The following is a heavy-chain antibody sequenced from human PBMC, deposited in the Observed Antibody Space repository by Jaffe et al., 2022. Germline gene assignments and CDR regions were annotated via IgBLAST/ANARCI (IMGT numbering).Heavy chain of an antibody. D-gene: IGHD3-10*01. CDR3: ARDGGYYGSGSYPYYYYYYMDV. V-gene: IGHV1-69*01. CDR2: IIPIFGTA. CDR1: GGTFSSYA. Sequence: QVQLVQSGAEVKKPGSSVKVSCKASGGTFSSYAISWVRQAPGQGLEWMGGIIPIFGTANYAQKFQGRVTITADESTSTAYMELSSLRSEDTAVYYCARDGGYYGSGSYPYYYYYYMDVWGKGTTVTVSS. J-gene: IGHJ6*03.